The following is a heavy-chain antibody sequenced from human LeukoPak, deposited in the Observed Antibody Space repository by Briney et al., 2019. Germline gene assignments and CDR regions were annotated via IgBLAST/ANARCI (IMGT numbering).Heavy chain of an antibody. J-gene: IGHJ6*03. CDR3: ARLARYSSSPISPLYYHYYMDV. V-gene: IGHV1-46*01. CDR1: GYTLTELS. CDR2: INPSGDST. D-gene: IGHD6-19*01. Sequence: ASVKVSCKVSGYTLTELSMHWVRQAPGQGLAWMGIINPSGDSTSYAQNFQGRVTMTTDMSTSTVYMELSSLTSDDTAMYYCARLARYSSSPISPLYYHYYMDVWGKGTTVTVSS.